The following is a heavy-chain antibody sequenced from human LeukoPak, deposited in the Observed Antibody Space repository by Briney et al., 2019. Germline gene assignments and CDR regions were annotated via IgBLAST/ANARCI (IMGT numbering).Heavy chain of an antibody. CDR2: IYCSGST. D-gene: IGHD3-10*01. CDR1: GGSISSSSCY. Sequence: SETLSLTCTVSGGSISSSSCYWGWIRQPPGKGLEWIGSIYCSGSTYYNPSLKSRVTISVDTSKNQFSLKLSSVTAADTAVYYCARRRGVIQMWFDPWGQGTLVTVSS. V-gene: IGHV4-39*01. CDR3: ARRRGVIQMWFDP. J-gene: IGHJ5*02.